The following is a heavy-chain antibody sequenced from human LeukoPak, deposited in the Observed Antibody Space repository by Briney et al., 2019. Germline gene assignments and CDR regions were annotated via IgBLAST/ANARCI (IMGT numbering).Heavy chain of an antibody. D-gene: IGHD5-12*01. CDR1: GYTFTGYY. CDR3: ARGRSGYVLIDEFDY. V-gene: IGHV1-2*02. J-gene: IGHJ4*02. Sequence: ASVKVSCKASGYTFTGYYMHWVRQVPGQGLEWMGWINPNSGGTNYAQKFQGRVTMTRDTSISTAYMELSRLRSDDTAVYYCARGRSGYVLIDEFDYWGQGTLVTVSS. CDR2: INPNSGGT.